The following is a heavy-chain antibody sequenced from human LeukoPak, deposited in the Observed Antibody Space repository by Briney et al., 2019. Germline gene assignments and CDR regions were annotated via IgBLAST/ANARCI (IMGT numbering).Heavy chain of an antibody. CDR2: ISYDGSNK. D-gene: IGHD2-2*02. J-gene: IGHJ6*02. Sequence: GGSLRLSCAASGFTFSSYAMPWVRQAPGKGLEWVAVISYDGSNKYYADSVKGRFTISRGNSKNTLYLQMNSLRAEDTAVYYCARVSYCSSTSCYTGSLSSGMDVWGQGTTVTVSS. V-gene: IGHV3-30-3*01. CDR3: ARVSYCSSTSCYTGSLSSGMDV. CDR1: GFTFSSYA.